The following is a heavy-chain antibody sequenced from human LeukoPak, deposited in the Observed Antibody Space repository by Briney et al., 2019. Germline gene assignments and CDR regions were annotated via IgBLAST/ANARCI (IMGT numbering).Heavy chain of an antibody. CDR2: ISSSSSTI. Sequence: GGSLRLSCAASGFTLSSYSMNWVRQAPGKGLEWVSYISSSSSTIYYADSVKGRFTISRDNAKNSLYLQMNSLRAEDTAVYYCARDRRVRGVIMSYFDYWGQGTLVTVSS. CDR3: ARDRRVRGVIMSYFDY. CDR1: GFTLSSYS. J-gene: IGHJ4*03. V-gene: IGHV3-48*04. D-gene: IGHD3-10*01.